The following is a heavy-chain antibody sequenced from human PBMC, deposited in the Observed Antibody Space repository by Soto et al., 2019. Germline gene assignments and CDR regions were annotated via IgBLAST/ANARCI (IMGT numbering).Heavy chain of an antibody. Sequence: SETLSLTCTVSGDSFSDYYWNWIRQVPGKGLEWIGFVFHSATTSYNPSLKTRVAISDDTSKKQFSLRLTSVSAADTAIYYCARGHYSSGWPIDHWGQGILVTVSS. CDR1: GDSFSDYY. CDR2: VFHSATT. V-gene: IGHV4-59*01. CDR3: ARGHYSSGWPIDH. D-gene: IGHD6-19*01. J-gene: IGHJ4*02.